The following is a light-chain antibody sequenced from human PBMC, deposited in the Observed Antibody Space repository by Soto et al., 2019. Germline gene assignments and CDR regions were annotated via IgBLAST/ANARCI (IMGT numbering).Light chain of an antibody. V-gene: IGLV1-44*01. CDR1: SSNIGTNT. CDR3: AAWDDSLNGVL. CDR2: TDE. J-gene: IGLJ2*01. Sequence: QSVLTQPPSASGTPGQRVTISCSGSSSNIGTNTVNWYRQPPTPGAAPKLLIYTDEYRPSGVPDRFSGSKSGTSASLAISGLQSEDEADYYCAAWDDSLNGVLFGGGTKVTVL.